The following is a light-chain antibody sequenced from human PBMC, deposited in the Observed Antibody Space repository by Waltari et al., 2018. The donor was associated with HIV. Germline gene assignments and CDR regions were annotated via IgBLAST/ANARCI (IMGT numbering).Light chain of an antibody. Sequence: SSELTQDPAVSVALGQTVRITCQGDSLRSYYASWYQQKPGQAPVLVIYGKNTRPSGIPDRFSGASSGNTASLTITGAQAEDEADYYCNSRDSSGNHLGVFGGGTKLTVL. CDR3: NSRDSSGNHLGV. CDR1: SLRSYY. J-gene: IGLJ3*02. CDR2: GKN. V-gene: IGLV3-19*01.